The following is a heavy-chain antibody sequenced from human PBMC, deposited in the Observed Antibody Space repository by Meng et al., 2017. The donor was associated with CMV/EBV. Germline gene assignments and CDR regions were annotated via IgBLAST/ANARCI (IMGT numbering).Heavy chain of an antibody. CDR2: IFYNGTS. D-gene: IGHD4-17*01. CDR3: ARGGGLRRKDAFDI. J-gene: IGHJ3*02. V-gene: IGHV4-39*07. CDR1: CASIITNDYD. Sequence: QRHLQVSGPGLGNPPASRSLTCTVTCASIITNDYDWGCIRQPPGNGLEWIGSIFYNGTSYYNPSLQSRVTISVDTSKNQFSLKLNSVSAADTALYFCARGGGLRRKDAFDIWGQRTMVTVSS.